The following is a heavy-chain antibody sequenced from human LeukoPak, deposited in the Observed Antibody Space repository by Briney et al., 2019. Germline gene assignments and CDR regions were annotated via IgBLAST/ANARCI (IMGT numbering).Heavy chain of an antibody. Sequence: GGSLRLSCAASGFTFSSYWMHWVRQAPGKGLLWVSHISSDGTTTSYADSVKGRFTISRDNARNTLYLQMNSLRAEDTAVYYCASRWSGEDWGQGTLVTVSS. J-gene: IGHJ4*02. CDR2: ISSDGTTT. CDR1: GFTFSSYW. D-gene: IGHD2-15*01. CDR3: ASRWSGED. V-gene: IGHV3-74*01.